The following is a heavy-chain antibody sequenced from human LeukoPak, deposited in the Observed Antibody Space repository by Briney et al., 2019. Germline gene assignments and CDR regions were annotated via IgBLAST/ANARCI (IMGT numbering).Heavy chain of an antibody. V-gene: IGHV1-2*02. CDR2: INPNSGGT. Sequence: GASVKVSCKASGYTFTGYYMHWVRQAPGQGLEWMGWINPNSGGTNYAQKFQGRVTMTRDTSISTAYMELSRLRSDDTAVYYCASPTLIAARRVLLGYWGQGTLVTVSS. CDR3: ASPTLIAARRVLLGY. CDR1: GYTFTGYY. J-gene: IGHJ4*02. D-gene: IGHD6-6*01.